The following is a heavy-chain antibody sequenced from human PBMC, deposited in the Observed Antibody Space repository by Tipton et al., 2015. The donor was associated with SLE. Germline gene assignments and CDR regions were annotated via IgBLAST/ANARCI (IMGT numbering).Heavy chain of an antibody. D-gene: IGHD1-26*01. Sequence: LRLSCTVSDGSISSYYWSWIRQPPGKGLEWIGFIYTSGSTNYNPSLKSRVTISIDTSKDQFSLKLSSVTAADTAVYYCARVYSGSYYSFDYWGQGTLVTVSS. CDR2: IYTSGST. CDR1: DGSISSYY. CDR3: ARVYSGSYYSFDY. V-gene: IGHV4-4*08. J-gene: IGHJ4*02.